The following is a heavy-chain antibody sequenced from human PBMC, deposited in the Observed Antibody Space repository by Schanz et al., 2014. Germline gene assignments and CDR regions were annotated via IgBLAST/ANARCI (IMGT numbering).Heavy chain of an antibody. CDR3: ARDPNSVNEIDY. Sequence: EVQLVESGGGLIQPGGSLRLSCAASGFTVSSNYMSWVRQAPGKGLEWVSAISANDYDTYYAPSVKGRFTISGDNSKNTLFLQMNSLRVEDTAVYYCARDPNSVNEIDYWGQGTLVTVSS. J-gene: IGHJ4*02. V-gene: IGHV3-53*01. D-gene: IGHD5-12*01. CDR2: SANDYDT. CDR1: GFTVSSNY.